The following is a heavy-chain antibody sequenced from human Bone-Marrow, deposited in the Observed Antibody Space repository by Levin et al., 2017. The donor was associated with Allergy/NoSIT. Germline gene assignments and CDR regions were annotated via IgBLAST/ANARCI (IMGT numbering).Heavy chain of an antibody. V-gene: IGHV1-24*01. D-gene: IGHD1-14*01. J-gene: IGHJ4*02. CDR1: GYTLTELS. Sequence: GESLKISCKVSGYTLTELSMHWVRQAPGKGLEWMGGFDLHDGETIYSRKFQGRVTMTEDTSTDTAYMELRSLRSDDPAVYFCAASFPKEYEPAKFDFWGQGALVTVSS. CDR2: FDLHDGET. CDR3: AASFPKEYEPAKFDF.